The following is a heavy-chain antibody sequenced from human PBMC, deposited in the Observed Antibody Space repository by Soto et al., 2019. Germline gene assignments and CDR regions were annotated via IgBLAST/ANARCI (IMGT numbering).Heavy chain of an antibody. Sequence: QVQLVESGGGVVLPGKSLRLSCAASGFTFGSFAMHWVRQAPGKGLEWVALISYDGSNKNYAESVKGRFTISRDNSKNTLYLQMNGLRVEDTAVYLCARDPDSSGYYVFDYWGQGTLVTVSS. CDR3: ARDPDSSGYYVFDY. V-gene: IGHV3-30-3*01. CDR1: GFTFGSFA. CDR2: ISYDGSNK. J-gene: IGHJ4*02. D-gene: IGHD3-22*01.